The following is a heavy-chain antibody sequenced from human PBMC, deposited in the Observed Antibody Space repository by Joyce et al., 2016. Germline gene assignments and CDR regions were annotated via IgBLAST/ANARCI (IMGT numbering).Heavy chain of an antibody. CDR1: GFSLSTSGVG. J-gene: IGHJ6*02. CDR3: AHAPATDRYYGMDV. D-gene: IGHD6-25*01. V-gene: IGHV2-5*02. Sequence: QVTLKESGPTLVKPTQTLTLTCTFSGFSLSTSGVGVGWIRQPPGKALEWLALIYWDDDKRYSSSLKSRLIITKDTSKNQVVLTRTNMDPVDTATYYCAHAPATDRYYGMDVWGQGTTVTVSS. CDR2: IYWDDDK.